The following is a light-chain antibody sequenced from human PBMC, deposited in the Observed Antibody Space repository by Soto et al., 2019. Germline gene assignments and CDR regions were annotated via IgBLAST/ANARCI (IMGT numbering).Light chain of an antibody. J-gene: IGLJ1*01. CDR1: DSNIGADYG. V-gene: IGLV1-40*01. Sequence: QSVLTQPPSVSGAPGQRVTISCTGFDSNIGADYGVHWYQQFPGTAPKLLIYGDSYRPSGVSGRFSGSKSGTSASLAITGLQAEDEADYYCNSYTSASTYVFGTGTKLTVL. CDR3: NSYTSASTYV. CDR2: GDS.